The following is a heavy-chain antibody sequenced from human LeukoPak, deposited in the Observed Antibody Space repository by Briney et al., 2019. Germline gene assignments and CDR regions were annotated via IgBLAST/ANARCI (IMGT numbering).Heavy chain of an antibody. CDR3: ARVGSTDSPHAFGI. Sequence: GGSLRLSCAASGFTFSSYAMYWVRQAPGKGLEWVTNIWYDGSNKYYADSVKGRFTISRDDSKNTLYLQMNSLRAEDTAVYYCARVGSTDSPHAFGIWGQGTTVTVSS. V-gene: IGHV3-33*01. J-gene: IGHJ3*02. D-gene: IGHD3-22*01. CDR2: IWYDGSNK. CDR1: GFTFSSYA.